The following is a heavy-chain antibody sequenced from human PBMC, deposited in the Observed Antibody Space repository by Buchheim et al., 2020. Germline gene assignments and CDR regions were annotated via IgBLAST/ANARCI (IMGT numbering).Heavy chain of an antibody. J-gene: IGHJ5*02. Sequence: QVQLVQSGAEVKKPGASVKVSCKASGYTFTSYYMHWVRQAPGQGLEWMGIINPSGGSTSYAQKFQGRVTMTRETSTSTVYMELSSLRSEDTAVYYCAREHIVVVTAIHGWFDPWGQGTL. CDR2: INPSGGST. V-gene: IGHV1-46*01. D-gene: IGHD2-21*02. CDR3: AREHIVVVTAIHGWFDP. CDR1: GYTFTSYY.